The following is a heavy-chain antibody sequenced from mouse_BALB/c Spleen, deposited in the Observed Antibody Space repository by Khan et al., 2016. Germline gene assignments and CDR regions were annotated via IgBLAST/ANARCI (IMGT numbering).Heavy chain of an antibody. V-gene: IGHV5-17*02. D-gene: IGHD3-3*01. Sequence: EVELVESGGGLVQPGGSRKLSCAASGFTFSSFGMHWVRQAPEKGLEWVAYISSGSSTIYYADKVKGRFTIPRDNPKNTLLLQMTSLRSEDSAMYYCARKGDRNSYAMDYWGQGTSVTVSS. J-gene: IGHJ4*01. CDR3: ARKGDRNSYAMDY. CDR1: GFTFSSFG. CDR2: ISSGSSTI.